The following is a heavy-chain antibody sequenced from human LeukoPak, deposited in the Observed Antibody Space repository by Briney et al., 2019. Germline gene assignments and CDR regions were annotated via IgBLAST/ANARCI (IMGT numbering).Heavy chain of an antibody. CDR3: ARGAEYYAIWRGYAGYSDY. V-gene: IGHV4-38-2*02. CDR1: GYSISNGYY. J-gene: IGHJ4*02. Sequence: PSETLSLTCTVPGYSISNGYYWGWIRQPPVKGLEWVGSIYHRGSTYYNPSLRSRVTISLDRSKKKFSLKLTSVTAADTAVYFCARGAEYYAIWRGYAGYSDYWGQGISVTVSS. CDR2: IYHRGST. D-gene: IGHD3-3*01.